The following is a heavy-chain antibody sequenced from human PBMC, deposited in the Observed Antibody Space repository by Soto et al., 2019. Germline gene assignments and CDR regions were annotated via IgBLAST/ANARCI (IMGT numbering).Heavy chain of an antibody. J-gene: IGHJ4*02. V-gene: IGHV4-34*01. CDR3: ARFQPYDFWSGYYSSYLDY. CDR2: INHSGST. Sequence: SETLSLTCAVYGGSFSGYYWSWIRQPPGKGLEWIGEINHSGSTNYNPFLKSRVTISVDTSKNQFSLKLSSVTAADTAVYYCARFQPYDFWSGYYSSYLDYWGQGTLVTVSS. CDR1: GGSFSGYY. D-gene: IGHD3-3*01.